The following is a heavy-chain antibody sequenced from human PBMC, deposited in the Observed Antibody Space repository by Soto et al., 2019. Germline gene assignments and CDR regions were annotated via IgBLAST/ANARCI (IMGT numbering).Heavy chain of an antibody. CDR1: CTTSG. Sequence: CTTSGISCVRQPPGQGLALMGWISTYNGNTNYAQKLQGRVTMTTDKSTSTAYMELRSLRSDDTAVYYCARDVFGAFNYYYYGMDVWGQGATVTVSS. CDR3: ARDVFGAFNYYYYGMDV. CDR2: ISTYNGNT. J-gene: IGHJ6*02. D-gene: IGHD3-3*01. V-gene: IGHV1-18*01.